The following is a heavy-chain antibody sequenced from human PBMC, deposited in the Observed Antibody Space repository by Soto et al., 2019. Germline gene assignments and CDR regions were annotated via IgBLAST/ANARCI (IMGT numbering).Heavy chain of an antibody. J-gene: IGHJ4*02. V-gene: IGHV3-30*18. CDR3: AKGHSSGWYYFDY. Sequence: QVQLVESGGGVVQPGRSLRLSCAASGFTFSSYGMHWVRQAPGKGLEWVAVISYDGITKYYPDSVKGRFTISRDNSKNTLYLQMNILRAEDTAVYYCAKGHSSGWYYFDYWGQGTLVTVSS. CDR2: ISYDGITK. D-gene: IGHD6-19*01. CDR1: GFTFSSYG.